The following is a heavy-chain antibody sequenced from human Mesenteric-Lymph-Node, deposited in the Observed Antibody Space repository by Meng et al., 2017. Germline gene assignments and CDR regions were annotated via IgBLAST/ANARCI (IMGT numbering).Heavy chain of an antibody. CDR1: GFTFTSYS. Sequence: GESLKISCAASGFTFTSYSLHWVSQAPGKGLEWVAVISHHGRFQYYADSVKGRLTISKDDSKNTLYLQFNSLRPDDTAVYYCARGTSFSYGLIHGMNSDNWGQGTLVTGSS. J-gene: IGHJ4*02. V-gene: IGHV3-30*01. CDR3: ARGTSFSYGLIHGMNSDN. CDR2: ISHHGRFQ. D-gene: IGHD5-18*01.